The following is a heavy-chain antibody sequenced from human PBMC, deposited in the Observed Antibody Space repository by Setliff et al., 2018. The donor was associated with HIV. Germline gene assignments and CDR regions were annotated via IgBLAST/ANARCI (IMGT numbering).Heavy chain of an antibody. CDR3: ARHDYYDSGGFYTLYYFDY. CDR1: DDSIDSSSYY. D-gene: IGHD3-22*01. J-gene: IGHJ4*02. Sequence: LSLTCTVSDDSIDSSSYYWGWIRQPPGKGLEWIGSIYNSGGTYYNPSLHGRVTISVDTSKNQVSLRLKSVTAADTAVYYCARHDYYDSGGFYTLYYFDYWGPGTLVTVSS. CDR2: IYNSGGT. V-gene: IGHV4-39*01.